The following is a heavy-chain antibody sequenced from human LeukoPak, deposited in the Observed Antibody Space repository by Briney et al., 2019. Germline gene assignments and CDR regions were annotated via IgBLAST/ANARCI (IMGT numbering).Heavy chain of an antibody. D-gene: IGHD2-21*01. CDR3: VRDLYSRSPYFDV. Sequence: GKSLRLSCTATGFNFASYAMYWVRQAPGRGLEWVASISYDGSDKYYVNSVKGRFFISKDSSMTTLFLDMNSLRPEDTALYYCVRDLYSRSPYFDVWGQGTLVTVSS. V-gene: IGHV3-30*03. CDR2: ISYDGSDK. J-gene: IGHJ4*02. CDR1: GFNFASYA.